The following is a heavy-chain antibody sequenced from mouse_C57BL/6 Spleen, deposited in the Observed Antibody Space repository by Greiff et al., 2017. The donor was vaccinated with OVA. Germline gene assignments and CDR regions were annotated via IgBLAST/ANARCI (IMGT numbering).Heavy chain of an antibody. CDR1: GYTFTEYT. Sequence: QVQLQQSGAELVKPGASVKLSCKASGYTFTEYTIHWVKQRSGQGLEWIGWFYPGSGSIKYNEKVKDKATLTADKSSSTVYMELRRLTSEDAAVYFCARHEEDYGSSYGGYFDYWGQGTTLTVSS. D-gene: IGHD1-1*01. CDR2: FYPGSGSI. V-gene: IGHV1-62-2*01. J-gene: IGHJ2*01. CDR3: ARHEEDYGSSYGGYFDY.